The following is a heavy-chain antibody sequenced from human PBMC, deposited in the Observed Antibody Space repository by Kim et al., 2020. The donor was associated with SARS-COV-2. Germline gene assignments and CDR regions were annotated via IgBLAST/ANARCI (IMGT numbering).Heavy chain of an antibody. D-gene: IGHD1-20*01. CDR2: IRGKAYGGTA. J-gene: IGHJ6*02. Sequence: GGSLRLSCTASGFTFGDYAVNWVRPAPGKGLEWVGFIRGKAYGGTAEYAASVKGRFTISRDDYKSIAYLQMNSLKIEDTAGYYCARDGRRGAESNWKYGLEIWGQGTTVSVSS. V-gene: IGHV3-49*04. CDR1: GFTFGDYA. CDR3: ARDGRRGAESNWKYGLEI.